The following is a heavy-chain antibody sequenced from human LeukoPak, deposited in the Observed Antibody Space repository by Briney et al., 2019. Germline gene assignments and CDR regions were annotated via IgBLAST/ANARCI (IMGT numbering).Heavy chain of an antibody. D-gene: IGHD1-26*01. J-gene: IGHJ3*02. CDR2: ISGSGGST. CDR3: ARCIVGPGGTFDGFDI. Sequence: PGGSLRLSCAASGFTFSSYAMSWVRQAPGKGLEWVSAISGSGGSTYYADSVKGRFTISRDNSKNTLYLQMNSLRAEDTAVYYCARCIVGPGGTFDGFDIWGHGTMVTVSS. V-gene: IGHV3-23*01. CDR1: GFTFSSYA.